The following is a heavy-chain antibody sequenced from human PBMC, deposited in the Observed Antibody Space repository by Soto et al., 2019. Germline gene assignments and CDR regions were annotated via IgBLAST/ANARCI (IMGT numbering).Heavy chain of an antibody. Sequence: GASVKVSCKASGYTFTSYAMHWVRQAPGQRLEWMGWINAGNGNTKYSQKFQGRVTITRDTSASTAYMELSSLRSEDTAVYYCARVRLGITGTPYDYWGQGTLVTVSS. J-gene: IGHJ4*02. CDR3: ARVRLGITGTPYDY. V-gene: IGHV1-3*01. CDR2: INAGNGNT. CDR1: GYTFTSYA. D-gene: IGHD1-20*01.